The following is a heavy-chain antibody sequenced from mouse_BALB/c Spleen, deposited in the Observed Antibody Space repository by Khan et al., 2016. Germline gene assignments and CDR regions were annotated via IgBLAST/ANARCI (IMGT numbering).Heavy chain of an antibody. Sequence: EVELVESGGGLVKPGGSLKLSCAASGFTFSDYYMYWVRQTPEKRLEWVATISDGGNYTYYPDNVKGRFTISRDNAKKNLYLQMSSLKSEDTSMYYCARGLDWCFDVWGAGTTVTVSS. CDR1: GFTFSDYY. CDR3: ARGLDWCFDV. CDR2: ISDGGNYT. V-gene: IGHV5-4*02. J-gene: IGHJ1*01.